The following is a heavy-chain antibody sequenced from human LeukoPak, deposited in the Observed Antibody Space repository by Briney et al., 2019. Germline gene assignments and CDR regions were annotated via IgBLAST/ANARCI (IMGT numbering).Heavy chain of an antibody. D-gene: IGHD2-15*01. CDR3: ARVGCSGGSCYPDY. J-gene: IGHJ4*02. V-gene: IGHV4-59*01. CDR1: GATISSSY. CDR2: LHYSGDI. Sequence: SETLSLTCAAYGATISSSYRYWIRQPPGKGKKRIGDLHYSGDINYNPSLKSRVTISAYTSKNQLSLKLSSVTAADTAVYYCARVGCSGGSCYPDYWGEGTLVIVSS.